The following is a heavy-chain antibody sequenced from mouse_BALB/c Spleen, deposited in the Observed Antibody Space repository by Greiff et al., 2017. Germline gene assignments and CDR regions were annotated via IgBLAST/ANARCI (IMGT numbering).Heavy chain of an antibody. Sequence: VQLQQSGAELVRPGALVKLSCKASGFNITDYYMHWVKQRPEQGLEWIGWIDPENGNTIYDPKFQGKASITADTSSNTAYLQLSSLTSEDTAVYYWDRGGQFAYWGQGTLVTVSA. CDR2: IDPENGNT. CDR1: GFNITDYY. CDR3: DRGGQFAY. V-gene: IGHV14-1*02. J-gene: IGHJ3*01.